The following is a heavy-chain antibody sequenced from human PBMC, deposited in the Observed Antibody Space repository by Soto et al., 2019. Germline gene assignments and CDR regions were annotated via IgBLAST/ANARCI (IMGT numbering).Heavy chain of an antibody. D-gene: IGHD3-22*01. V-gene: IGHV3-53*04. Sequence: EVQLVESGGGLVQPGGSLRLSCAASGFTVSSNYMSWVRQAPGKGLEWVSVIYSDGSTYYADSVKGRFTISRHNSKNTLYLHFFFFFAEDTAVYYCARDPYYDSSGYLASNGMDVWGQGTTVTVSS. CDR1: GFTVSSNY. CDR2: IYSDGST. J-gene: IGHJ6*02. CDR3: ARDPYYDSSGYLASNGMDV.